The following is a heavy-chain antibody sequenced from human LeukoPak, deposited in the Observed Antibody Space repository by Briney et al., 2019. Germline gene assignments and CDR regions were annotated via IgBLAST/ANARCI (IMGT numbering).Heavy chain of an antibody. D-gene: IGHD7-27*01. V-gene: IGHV3-7*03. Sequence: GGSLRLSCAASGFTFSIHWMTWVRQAPGKGLEWVATIKPDGNDKYFVDSVKGRFTVSRDNAKTSLYLQMNSLRAEDTAVYYCARDPGESYWYFDLWGRGTLVTVSS. CDR3: ARDPGESYWYFDL. J-gene: IGHJ2*01. CDR1: GFTFSIHW. CDR2: IKPDGNDK.